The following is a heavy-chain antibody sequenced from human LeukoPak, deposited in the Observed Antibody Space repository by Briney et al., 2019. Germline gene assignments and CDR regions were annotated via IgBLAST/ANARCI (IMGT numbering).Heavy chain of an antibody. J-gene: IGHJ1*01. CDR1: GGSISTNY. CDR3: ARGGPDLAREYFQY. Sequence: PSETLSLTCTVSGGSISTNYWNWIRQPAGKGLEWIGRIYVTGTTYYNPSLKSRLTMSVDASRNQFFLNLSSATAADTAVYYCARGGPDLAREYFQYWGQGTLVTVS. V-gene: IGHV4-4*07. CDR2: IYVTGTT. D-gene: IGHD5-12*01.